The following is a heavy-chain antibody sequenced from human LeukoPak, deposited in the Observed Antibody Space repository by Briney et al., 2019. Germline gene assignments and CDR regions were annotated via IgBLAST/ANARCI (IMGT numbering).Heavy chain of an antibody. V-gene: IGHV4-31*03. J-gene: IGHJ4*02. CDR1: GGSISSGGYY. Sequence: SQTLSLTCTVSGGSISSGGYYWSWIRQHPGKGLEWIGYIYYSGSTYYNPSLKSRVTISVDTSKNQFSLKLSSVTAADTAVYYCARAIARFYSSGYYYDYWGQGTLVTVSS. CDR2: IYYSGST. D-gene: IGHD3-22*01. CDR3: ARAIARFYSSGYYYDY.